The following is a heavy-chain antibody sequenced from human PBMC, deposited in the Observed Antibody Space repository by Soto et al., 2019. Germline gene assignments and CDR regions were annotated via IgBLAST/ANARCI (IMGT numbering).Heavy chain of an antibody. V-gene: IGHV3-23*01. D-gene: IGHD4-4*01. J-gene: IGHJ4*02. CDR3: AKDEGTSSTVFDY. Sequence: GGSLRLSCVASGFTFKAYAMGWVRQAPGKGLEWVSSITATNGNTHYADSVRGRFTISRDNSRNSLFLQMNGLRPEDSALYYCAKDEGTSSTVFDYWGQGTLVTVSS. CDR1: GFTFKAYA. CDR2: ITATNGNT.